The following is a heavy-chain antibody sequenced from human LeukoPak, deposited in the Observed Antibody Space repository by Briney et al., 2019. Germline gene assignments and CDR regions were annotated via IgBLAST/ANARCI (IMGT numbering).Heavy chain of an antibody. V-gene: IGHV3-7*01. Sequence: PGGSLRLSCAASGFTFTSYWMSWVRQAPGKGLEWVANIKRGESEKYFVDSVKGRFTLSRDNAKNSLHLQMNSLRAEDTAVYYCARGYCSGSSCYSGFYFDYWGQGALVTVSS. CDR2: IKRGESEK. CDR3: ARGYCSGSSCYSGFYFDY. CDR1: GFTFTSYW. J-gene: IGHJ4*02. D-gene: IGHD2-15*01.